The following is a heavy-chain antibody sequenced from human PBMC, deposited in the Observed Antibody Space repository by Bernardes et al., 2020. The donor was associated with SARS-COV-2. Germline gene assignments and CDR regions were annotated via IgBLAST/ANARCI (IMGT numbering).Heavy chain of an antibody. CDR1: GYTFTSYA. D-gene: IGHD6-13*01. V-gene: IGHV7-4-1*02. CDR3: ARVGSSSWYRDYYYGMDV. J-gene: IGHJ6*02. CDR2: INTNTGNP. Sequence: ASVKVSCKASGYTFTSYAMNWVRQAPGQGLEWMGWINTNTGNPTYAQGFTGRFVFSLDTSVSTAYLQISSLKAEDTAVYYCARVGSSSWYRDYYYGMDVWGQGTTVTVSS.